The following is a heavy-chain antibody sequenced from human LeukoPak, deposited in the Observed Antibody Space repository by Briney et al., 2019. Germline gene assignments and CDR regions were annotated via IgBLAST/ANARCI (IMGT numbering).Heavy chain of an antibody. D-gene: IGHD6-19*01. Sequence: SETLSLTCTVSSGSISNGGYYWVWIRQPPGKGLEWIGSIYYSGTNYYNPSLTSRITISVDTSNNQFSLKLTSLTAADTAVYYCARAVMVAVAGGRFDYWGQGTLVTVSS. J-gene: IGHJ4*02. CDR3: ARAVMVAVAGGRFDY. CDR2: IYYSGTN. CDR1: SGSISNGGYY. V-gene: IGHV4-39*07.